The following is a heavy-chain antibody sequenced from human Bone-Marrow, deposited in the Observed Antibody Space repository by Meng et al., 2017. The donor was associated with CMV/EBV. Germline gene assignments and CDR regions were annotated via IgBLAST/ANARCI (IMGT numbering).Heavy chain of an antibody. V-gene: IGHV3-48*03. CDR1: GFTFSSYE. Sequence: GESLKISCAASGFTFSSYEMNWVRQAPGKGLEWVSYISSSGSTIYYADSVKGRFTISRDNAKNSLYLQMNSLRAEDTAVYFCARGSTPVEGSSSVVEDYWGQGTLVTVSS. D-gene: IGHD6-13*01. CDR2: ISSSGSTI. CDR3: ARGSTPVEGSSSVVEDY. J-gene: IGHJ4*02.